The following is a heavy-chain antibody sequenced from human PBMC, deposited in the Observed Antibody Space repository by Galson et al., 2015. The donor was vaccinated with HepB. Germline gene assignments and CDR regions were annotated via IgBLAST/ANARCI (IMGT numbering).Heavy chain of an antibody. D-gene: IGHD3-22*01. CDR2: IIPIAGTA. Sequence: SVKVSCKASGGTFSTYATTWVRQAPGQGLEWMGGIIPIAGTANYAQKFQGRVTITADGSTSTAYMELSSLRSEDTAVYYCARGGPYYYDSSDSAFDIWGQGTMVTVSS. J-gene: IGHJ3*02. CDR1: GGTFSTYA. CDR3: ARGGPYYYDSSDSAFDI. V-gene: IGHV1-69*13.